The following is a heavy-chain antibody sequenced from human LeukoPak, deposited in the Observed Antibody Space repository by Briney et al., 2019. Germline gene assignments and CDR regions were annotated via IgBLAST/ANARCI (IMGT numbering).Heavy chain of an antibody. CDR3: AKERADLWFGELLS. D-gene: IGHD3-10*01. CDR2: ISGSGGST. CDR1: GFTFSSYA. V-gene: IGHV3-23*01. Sequence: GGSLRLSCAASGFTFSSYAMSWVRQAPWKELEWVSAISGSGGSTYYADSVKGRFTISRDNSKNTLYLQMNSLRAEDTAVYYCAKERADLWFGELLSWGQGTLVTVSS. J-gene: IGHJ5*02.